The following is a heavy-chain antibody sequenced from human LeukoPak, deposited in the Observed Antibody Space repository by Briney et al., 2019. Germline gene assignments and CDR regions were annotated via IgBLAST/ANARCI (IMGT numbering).Heavy chain of an antibody. CDR2: FDPEDGET. CDR3: ATGGFIVAVSRTEIDY. J-gene: IGHJ4*02. V-gene: IGHV1-24*01. CDR1: GYTLTELS. D-gene: IGHD6-19*01. Sequence: ASVKVSCKVSGYTLTELSINWVRQAPGQGLEWMGGFDPEDGETIYAQKFQGRVTMTEDTSTSTAYMELSSLRSEDTAVYYCATGGFIVAVSRTEIDYWGQGTLVTVSP.